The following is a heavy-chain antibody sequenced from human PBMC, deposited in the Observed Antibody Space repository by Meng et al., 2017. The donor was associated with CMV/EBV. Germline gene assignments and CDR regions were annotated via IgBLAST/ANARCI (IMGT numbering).Heavy chain of an antibody. J-gene: IGHJ6*02. Sequence: GSPRLSGAASGFTFSSYAMHWVRQAPGKGLEWVAVISYDGSNKYYADSVKGRFTISRDNSKNTLYLQMNSLRAEDTAVYYCARDQKNYDFWSGYYFRGYYYYYYGMDVWGQGTTVTVSS. V-gene: IGHV3-30*04. D-gene: IGHD3-3*01. CDR1: GFTFSSYA. CDR3: ARDQKNYDFWSGYYFRGYYYYYYGMDV. CDR2: ISYDGSNK.